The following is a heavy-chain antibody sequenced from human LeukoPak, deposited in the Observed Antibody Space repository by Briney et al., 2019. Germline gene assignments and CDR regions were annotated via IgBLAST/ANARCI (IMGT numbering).Heavy chain of an antibody. Sequence: GESLKISCKGSGYSFTSYWIGWVRQMPGKGLEWMGIIYPGDSDTRYSLSFQGQVTISADKSISTAYLQWSSLKALDTAMYYCARLWGDTYSSSLFDYWGQGTLVTVSS. V-gene: IGHV5-51*01. CDR2: IYPGDSDT. D-gene: IGHD4-11*01. J-gene: IGHJ4*02. CDR1: GYSFTSYW. CDR3: ARLWGDTYSSSLFDY.